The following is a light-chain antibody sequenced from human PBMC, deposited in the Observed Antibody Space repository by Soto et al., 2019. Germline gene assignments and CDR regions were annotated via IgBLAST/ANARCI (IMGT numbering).Light chain of an antibody. J-gene: IGKJ4*01. CDR2: DAS. CDR1: QSVSRY. Sequence: IVLTQSPATLSLSPGERAALSCRASQSVSRYLAWYQQKPGQAPRLLIYDASKWATGIPARFSGSGSGTDFTLTISSLEPEEFAVYFCQQRSNWPSTFGGGTKVEI. V-gene: IGKV3-11*01. CDR3: QQRSNWPST.